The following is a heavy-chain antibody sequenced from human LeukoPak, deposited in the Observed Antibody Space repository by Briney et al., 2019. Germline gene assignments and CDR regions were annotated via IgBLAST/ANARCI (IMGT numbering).Heavy chain of an antibody. CDR2: IRYDGSNE. D-gene: IGHD2-15*01. V-gene: IGHV3-30*02. CDR1: GFSFSGYG. Sequence: QTGGSLRLSGAASGFSFSGYGMHWVRQAPGKGLEWVAFIRYDGSNEYYADSVKGRFTISRDKSKNTLSLQMNGLRVEDTAVYYCAKVMPPGRIRFYSYYMDVWGKGTTVTVS. J-gene: IGHJ6*03. CDR3: AKVMPPGRIRFYSYYMDV.